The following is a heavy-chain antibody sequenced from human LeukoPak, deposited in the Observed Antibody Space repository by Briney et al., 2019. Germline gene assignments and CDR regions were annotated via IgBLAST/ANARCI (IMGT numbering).Heavy chain of an antibody. CDR1: GFTVSSNY. D-gene: IGHD3-3*01. V-gene: IGHV3-23*01. Sequence: PGGSLRLSCAASGFTVSSNYMSWVRQAPGKGLEWVSAISGSGGSTYYADSVKGRFTISRDNSKNTLYLQMNSLRAEDTAVYYCAKDVSPDVLRFLEWPRGMDVWGQGTTVTVSS. CDR2: ISGSGGST. CDR3: AKDVSPDVLRFLEWPRGMDV. J-gene: IGHJ6*02.